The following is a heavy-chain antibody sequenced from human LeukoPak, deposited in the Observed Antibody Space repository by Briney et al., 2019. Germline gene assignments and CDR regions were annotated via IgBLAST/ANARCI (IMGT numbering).Heavy chain of an antibody. CDR1: GYTFTGYY. CDR3: AREGKGVAVAMGKIGMDV. D-gene: IGHD6-19*01. V-gene: IGHV1-2*02. J-gene: IGHJ6*03. Sequence: ASVKVSCKASGYTFTGYYMHWVRQAPGQGLEWMGWTNPNSGGTNYAQKFQGRVTMTRDTSISTAYMELSRLRSDDTAVYYCAREGKGVAVAMGKIGMDVWGKGTTVTVSS. CDR2: TNPNSGGT.